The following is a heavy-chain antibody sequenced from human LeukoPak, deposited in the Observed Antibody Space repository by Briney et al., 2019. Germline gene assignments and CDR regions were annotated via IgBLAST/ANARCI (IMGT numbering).Heavy chain of an antibody. J-gene: IGHJ4*02. V-gene: IGHV1-69*13. Sequence: ASVKVSCKASGGTFSSYAISWVRQAPGQGLEWMGGIIPIFGTANYAQKFQGRVTITADESTSTAYMELSSLRSEDTAVYYCARDLYSRRMNYYGSGSFFASWGQGTLVTVSS. CDR2: IIPIFGTA. CDR1: GGTFSSYA. D-gene: IGHD3-10*01. CDR3: ARDLYSRRMNYYGSGSFFAS.